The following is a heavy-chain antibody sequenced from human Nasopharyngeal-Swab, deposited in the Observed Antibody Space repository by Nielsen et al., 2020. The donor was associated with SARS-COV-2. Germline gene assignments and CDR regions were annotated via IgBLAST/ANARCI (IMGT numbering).Heavy chain of an antibody. Sequence: GGSLRLSCAASGFTSSSYAMHWVRQAPGKGLEWVAVISYDGSNKYYADSVKGRFTISRDNSKNTLYLQMNSLRAEDTAVYYCARVAGITMVRGVDYWGQGTLVTVSS. CDR2: ISYDGSNK. CDR1: GFTSSSYA. V-gene: IGHV3-30-3*01. CDR3: ARVAGITMVRGVDY. D-gene: IGHD3-10*01. J-gene: IGHJ4*02.